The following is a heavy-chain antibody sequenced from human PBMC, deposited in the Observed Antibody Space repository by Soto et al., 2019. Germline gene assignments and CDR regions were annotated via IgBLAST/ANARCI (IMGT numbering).Heavy chain of an antibody. CDR2: IYYSGST. D-gene: IGHD2-15*01. V-gene: IGHV4-59*08. J-gene: IGHJ4*02. CDR1: GGSISSYY. Sequence: PSETLSLTCTVSGGSISSYYWSWIRQPPGKGLEWIGYIYYSGSTNYNPSLKSRVTISVDTSKNQFSLKLSSVTAADTAVYYCARHVRGYCSGGSCYRYYFDYWGQGTLVTVSS. CDR3: ARHVRGYCSGGSCYRYYFDY.